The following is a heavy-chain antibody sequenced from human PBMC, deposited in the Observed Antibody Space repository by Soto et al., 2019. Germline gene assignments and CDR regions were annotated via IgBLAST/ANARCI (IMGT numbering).Heavy chain of an antibody. CDR1: GFTFNNYA. CDR3: AKELSWERRNFFDS. D-gene: IGHD1-1*01. J-gene: IGHJ4*02. Sequence: GGSLRLSCAASGFTFNNYAMSWVRQAPGKGLEWVSAISASGGATYSAGSVKDRFTISRDNSKNTLYLQMNSLRARDTAVYYCAKELSWERRNFFDSWGQGILVTVSS. V-gene: IGHV3-23*01. CDR2: ISASGGAT.